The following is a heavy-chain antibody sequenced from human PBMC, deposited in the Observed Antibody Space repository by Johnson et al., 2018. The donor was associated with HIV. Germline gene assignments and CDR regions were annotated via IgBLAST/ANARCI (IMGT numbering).Heavy chain of an antibody. CDR1: GFTFRSYA. J-gene: IGHJ3*02. CDR3: AKEAADDAFDI. V-gene: IGHV3-30-3*01. CDR2: ISYDGRKK. Sequence: QVQLVESGGGVVQPGRSLRLSCAASGFTFRSYAMHWVRQAPGKGLEWVAVISYDGRKKNSADSVKGRFSISRDNSKNTLSLQMNSPRVDDTAVYYCAKEAADDAFDIWGQGTMVTVSS. D-gene: IGHD6-25*01.